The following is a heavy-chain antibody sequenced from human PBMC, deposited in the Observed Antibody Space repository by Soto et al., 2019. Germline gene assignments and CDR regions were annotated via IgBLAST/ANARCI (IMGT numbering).Heavy chain of an antibody. CDR1: GDSVSSNSAA. D-gene: IGHD6-6*01. V-gene: IGHV6-1*01. CDR3: ARSPYSSSSSYYYYYMDV. CDR2: TYYRSKWYN. Sequence: SQTLSLTCAISGDSVSSNSAAWNWIRQSPSRGLEWLGRTYYRSKWYNDYAVSVKSRITINPDTSKNQFSLQLNSVTPEDTAVYYCARSPYSSSSSYYYYYMDVWGKGTTVTVSS. J-gene: IGHJ6*03.